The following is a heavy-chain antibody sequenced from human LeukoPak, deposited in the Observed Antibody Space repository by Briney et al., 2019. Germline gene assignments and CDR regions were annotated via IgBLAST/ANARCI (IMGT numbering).Heavy chain of an antibody. CDR3: ARGPGWFGEGPSYYYYGMDV. Sequence: GGSLRLSCAASGFTFSSYGMHWVRQATGKGLEWVSAIGTAGDTYYPGSVKGRFTISRENAKNSLYLQMNSLRAGDTAVYYCARGPGWFGEGPSYYYYGMDVWGQGTTVTVSS. CDR2: IGTAGDT. J-gene: IGHJ6*02. V-gene: IGHV3-13*01. CDR1: GFTFSSYG. D-gene: IGHD3-10*01.